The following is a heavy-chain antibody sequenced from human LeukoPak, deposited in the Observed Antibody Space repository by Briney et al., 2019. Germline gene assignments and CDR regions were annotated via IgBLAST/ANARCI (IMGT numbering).Heavy chain of an antibody. J-gene: IGHJ4*02. CDR3: ARDAIYDSRDGGVH. V-gene: IGHV3-11*06. Sequence: PGGSLRLSCAVSGFSFSDYYMSWIRQPPGKGLEWVSYISGSSTKTNYADSVKGRFTISRDNAKNSLYLQMDSLRVEDTAIYYCARDAIYDSRDGGVHWGQGTLVTVSS. CDR1: GFSFSDYY. D-gene: IGHD3-22*01. CDR2: ISGSSTKT.